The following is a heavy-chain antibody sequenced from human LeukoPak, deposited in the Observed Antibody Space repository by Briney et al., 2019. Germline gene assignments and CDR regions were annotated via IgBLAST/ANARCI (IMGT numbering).Heavy chain of an antibody. Sequence: GGSLRLSCAASGFTFSSYGMQWVRQAPGKGLEWVAVIWYDGSNKYYADSVKGRFTISRDNSKNTLYLQMNSLRAEDTAVYYCARGGHVDTAIDYWGQGTLVTVSS. CDR2: IWYDGSNK. CDR3: ARGGHVDTAIDY. V-gene: IGHV3-33*01. D-gene: IGHD5-18*01. CDR1: GFTFSSYG. J-gene: IGHJ4*02.